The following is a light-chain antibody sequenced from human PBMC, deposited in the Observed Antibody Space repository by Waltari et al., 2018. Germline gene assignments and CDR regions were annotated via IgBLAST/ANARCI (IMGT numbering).Light chain of an antibody. V-gene: IGKV3-20*01. J-gene: IGKJ2*01. Sequence: DIVLTQSPGTLSLSPWETATLSCRASQSVSSNYLAWYQQKPGQAPSLLIYAASSRATGVPDRISGSGSGTDFTLTLSRLEPEDFAVYYCQQHGTSPYTFGQGTKLQIK. CDR2: AAS. CDR3: QQHGTSPYT. CDR1: QSVSSNY.